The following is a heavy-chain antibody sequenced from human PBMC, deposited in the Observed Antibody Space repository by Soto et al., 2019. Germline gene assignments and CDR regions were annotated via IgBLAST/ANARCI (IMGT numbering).Heavy chain of an antibody. CDR3: AHSGTTKMPRRYYFDY. CDR2: IYWDDDK. J-gene: IGHJ4*02. CDR1: GFSPSTSGVG. D-gene: IGHD1-7*01. V-gene: IGHV2-5*02. Sequence: SGPTLVNPTQTLTLTCTFSGFSPSTSGVGVGWIRQPPGKALEWLALIYWDDDKRYSPSLKSRLTITKDTSKNQVVLTMTNMDPVDTATYYCAHSGTTKMPRRYYFDYWGQGTLVTVSS.